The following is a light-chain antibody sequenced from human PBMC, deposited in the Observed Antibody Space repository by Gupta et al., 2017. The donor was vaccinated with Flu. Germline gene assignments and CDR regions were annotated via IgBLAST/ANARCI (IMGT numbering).Light chain of an antibody. CDR3: SSYTTSSTLASYV. CDR1: SSDVGGYNY. J-gene: IGLJ1*01. Sequence: QSALTQPASVSGSPGQSITISCTGTSSDVGGYNYVSWYQQHPGKAPKLMIFEVSNRPSGVSYRFSGSKSGNTASLTISGLQAEDEADYYCSSYTTSSTLASYVFGTGTKVTVL. V-gene: IGLV2-14*01. CDR2: EVS.